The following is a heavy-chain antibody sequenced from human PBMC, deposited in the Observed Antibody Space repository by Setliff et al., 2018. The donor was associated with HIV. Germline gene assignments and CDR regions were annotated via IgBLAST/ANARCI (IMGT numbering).Heavy chain of an antibody. V-gene: IGHV4-59*01. CDR3: ARDTSFGY. CDR2: IYYRGST. J-gene: IGHJ4*02. CDR1: GGSISSYY. Sequence: SETLSLTCTVSGGSISSYYWSWIRQPPGKGLEWIGYIYYRGSTNYNPSLKSRVTISVDTSKNQFSLKLTSVTAADTAVYFCARDTSFGYWGQGTLDTVS.